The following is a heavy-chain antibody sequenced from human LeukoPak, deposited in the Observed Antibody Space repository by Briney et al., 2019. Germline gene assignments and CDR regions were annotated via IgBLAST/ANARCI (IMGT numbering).Heavy chain of an antibody. Sequence: PGGSLRLSCAASGFTFSSYAMSCVRQAPGKRLEWVSAISGSVGSTYYADSVKGRFTISRDNSKNTLYLQMNSLRAEDTAVYYCAKHSYITMVRGFLDYWGQGTLVTVSS. D-gene: IGHD3-10*01. CDR2: ISGSVGST. V-gene: IGHV3-23*01. CDR1: GFTFSSYA. J-gene: IGHJ4*02. CDR3: AKHSYITMVRGFLDY.